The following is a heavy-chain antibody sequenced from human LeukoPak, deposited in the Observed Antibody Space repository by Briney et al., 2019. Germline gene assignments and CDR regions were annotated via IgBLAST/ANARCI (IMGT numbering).Heavy chain of an antibody. Sequence: GGSLRLSCAASGFPFSNYFINWVRQAPGKGLEWISSISGSSSYIYYADSVKGRFTISRDNAKNTMSLQMNSLRAEDTAVYYCATGEGHWGQGTLVTVSS. CDR3: ATGEGH. CDR2: ISGSSSYI. J-gene: IGHJ4*02. D-gene: IGHD2-21*01. CDR1: GFPFSNYF. V-gene: IGHV3-21*03.